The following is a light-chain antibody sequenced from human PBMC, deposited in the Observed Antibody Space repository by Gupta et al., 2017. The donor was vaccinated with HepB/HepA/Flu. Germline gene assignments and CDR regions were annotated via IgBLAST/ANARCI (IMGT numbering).Light chain of an antibody. CDR3: QQWANSGWT. CDR2: GAS. CDR1: QPVGNIY. V-gene: IGKV3-20*01. Sequence: EIVLTQSPGTLSLSPGERATLSCRASQPVGNIYVAWYQQKPGQAPRLLIYGASSRAAGIPDRFSGSGSGTDFSLTLNRLEPEDFAVYYCQQWANSGWTFGQGTKVEIK. J-gene: IGKJ1*01.